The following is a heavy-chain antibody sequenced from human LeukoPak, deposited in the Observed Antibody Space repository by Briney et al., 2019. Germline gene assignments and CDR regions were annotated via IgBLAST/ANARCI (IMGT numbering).Heavy chain of an antibody. D-gene: IGHD6-25*01. CDR2: ISGGGETR. Sequence: GGSLRLSCAASGFTFSLYEMNWVRHAPVKGLEWVSYISGGGETRYYADSVKGRFTISRDNGKNSLYLQMNSLRAEDTAVYYCARDASGHDLPFDYWGQGTLVTVSS. J-gene: IGHJ4*02. CDR3: ARDASGHDLPFDY. V-gene: IGHV3-48*03. CDR1: GFTFSLYE.